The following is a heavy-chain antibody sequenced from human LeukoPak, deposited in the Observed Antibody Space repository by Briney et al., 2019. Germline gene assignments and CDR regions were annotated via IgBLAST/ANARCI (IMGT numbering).Heavy chain of an antibody. J-gene: IGHJ4*02. CDR2: ISGSGSGGST. V-gene: IGHV3-23*01. D-gene: IGHD5-24*01. CDR3: AKSGYNRFDY. Sequence: PGGSLRLSCAASAFTFSSSAMSWVRQAPGKGLEWVSSISGSGSGGSTYYADSVKGRFTISRDNSKNTLYLQMNSLIAEDTAVYYCAKSGYNRFDYWGQGTRVTVSS. CDR1: AFTFSSSA.